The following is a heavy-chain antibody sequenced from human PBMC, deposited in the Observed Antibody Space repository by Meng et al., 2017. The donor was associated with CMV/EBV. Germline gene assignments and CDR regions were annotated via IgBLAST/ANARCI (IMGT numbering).Heavy chain of an antibody. CDR1: GGSISSSSYY. CDR2: IYYSGST. J-gene: IGHJ4*02. D-gene: IGHD4-17*01. V-gene: IGHV4-39*07. CDR3: ARDYGDLRQDY. Sequence: QRQLQESCPVLVKPSETLALTCTVSGGSISSSSYYWGWIRQPPGKGLEWIGSIYYSGSTYYNPSLKSRVTISVDTSKNQFSLKLSSVTAADTAVYYCARDYGDLRQDYWGQGTLVTVSS.